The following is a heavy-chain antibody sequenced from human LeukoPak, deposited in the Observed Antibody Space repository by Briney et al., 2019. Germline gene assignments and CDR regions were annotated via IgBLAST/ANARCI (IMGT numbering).Heavy chain of an antibody. V-gene: IGHV1-46*01. Sequence: GASVKVSCKASGYTFTSYYMHWVRQAPGQGLEWMGIINPSGGSTSYAQKFQGRVTMTRDMSTSTVYMELSSLRSEDTAVYYCVRVRDGYNDAYDIWGQGTMVTVPS. CDR2: INPSGGST. CDR3: VRVRDGYNDAYDI. J-gene: IGHJ3*02. CDR1: GYTFTSYY. D-gene: IGHD5-24*01.